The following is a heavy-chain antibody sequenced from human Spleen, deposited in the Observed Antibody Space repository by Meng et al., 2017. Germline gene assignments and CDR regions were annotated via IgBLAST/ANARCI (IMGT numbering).Heavy chain of an antibody. J-gene: IGHJ6*02. D-gene: IGHD3-9*01. V-gene: IGHV3-23*01. CDR1: GFTFSSYA. CDR2: ISGSGGST. Sequence: GESRKISCAASGFTFSSYARRWVRQAPGKGLEWVSAISGSGGSTYYADSVKGRFTISRDNSKNTLYLQMNSLRAEDTAVYYCAKEIVLRYFDWRSVNYYYGMDVWGQGTTVTVSS. CDR3: AKEIVLRYFDWRSVNYYYGMDV.